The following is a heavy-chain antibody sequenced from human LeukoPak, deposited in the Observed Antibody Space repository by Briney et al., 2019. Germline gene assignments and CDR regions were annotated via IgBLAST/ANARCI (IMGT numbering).Heavy chain of an antibody. J-gene: IGHJ3*02. V-gene: IGHV3-66*01. CDR3: AKEMATMNAFDI. CDR2: IYSGGST. D-gene: IGHD5-24*01. CDR1: GFTVSSNY. Sequence: PGGSLRLSCAPSGFTVSSNYMSWVRQAPGKGLEWVSVIYSGGSTDYKDSVKDRFIISRDNSKNTLYLQMNSLRAEDTAVYYCAKEMATMNAFDIWGQGTMVTVSS.